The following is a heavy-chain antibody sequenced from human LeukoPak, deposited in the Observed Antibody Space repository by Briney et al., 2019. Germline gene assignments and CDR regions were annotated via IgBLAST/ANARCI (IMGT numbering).Heavy chain of an antibody. D-gene: IGHD3-22*01. CDR1: GDSISSGDYY. CDR2: IYTSGST. J-gene: IGHJ4*02. CDR3: ARDRWGSGYYYGIDY. V-gene: IGHV4-61*02. Sequence: KTSETLSLTCTVSGDSISSGDYYWSWIRQPAGKGLEWIGRIYTSGSTNYNPSLKSRVTMSVDTSKNQFSLKLSPVTAADTAVYYCARDRWGSGYYYGIDYWGQGTLVTVSS.